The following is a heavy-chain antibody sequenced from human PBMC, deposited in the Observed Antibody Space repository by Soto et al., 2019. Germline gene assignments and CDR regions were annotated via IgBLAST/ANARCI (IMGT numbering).Heavy chain of an antibody. J-gene: IGHJ3*02. V-gene: IGHV1-2*02. D-gene: IGHD2-21*01. CDR2: INPYSGGA. CDR1: GYTFTDYF. CDR3: ARLMHYSHSGGSSHSGFDM. Sequence: QVQLVQSGAEVKKPGASVKVSCEASGYTFTDYFIHWVRPAPGPGLEGIGWINPYSGGADLAQKFQGRGTMTRDTSISTAYMEVSSLRSDDTAVFYCARLMHYSHSGGSSHSGFDMWGQGTLVTVSS.